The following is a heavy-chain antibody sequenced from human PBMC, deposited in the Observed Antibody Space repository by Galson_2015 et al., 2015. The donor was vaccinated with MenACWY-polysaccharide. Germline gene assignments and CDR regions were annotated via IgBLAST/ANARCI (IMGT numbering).Heavy chain of an antibody. V-gene: IGHV3-21*01. CDR1: GFTFSSYC. CDR2: ISRSSTHR. J-gene: IGHJ4*02. CDR3: ARHLGMASASTDY. D-gene: IGHD2-8*01. Sequence: SLRLSCAASGFTFSSYCMNWVRQAPGKGLDWVSCISRSSTHRYYADSVKGRFTVSRDNAKNSLYLQMNSLRAEDSAVYYCARHLGMASASTDYWGQGTLVTVSS.